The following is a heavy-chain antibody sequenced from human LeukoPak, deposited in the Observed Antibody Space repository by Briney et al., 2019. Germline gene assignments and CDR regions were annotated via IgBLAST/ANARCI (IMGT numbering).Heavy chain of an antibody. Sequence: SETLSLTCTVSGGSISSSSYYWGWIRQPPGKGLEWIRSIYYSGSTYYNPSLKSRVTISVDTSKNQFSLKLSSVTAADTAVYYCARRGIVDPFDYWGQGTLVTVSS. CDR2: IYYSGST. D-gene: IGHD2-15*01. CDR3: ARRGIVDPFDY. CDR1: GGSISSSSYY. J-gene: IGHJ4*02. V-gene: IGHV4-39*01.